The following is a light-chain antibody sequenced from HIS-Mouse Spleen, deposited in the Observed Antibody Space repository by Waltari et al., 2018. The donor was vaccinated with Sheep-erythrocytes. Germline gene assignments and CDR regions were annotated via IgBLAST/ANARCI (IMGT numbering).Light chain of an antibody. J-gene: IGKJ4*01. CDR1: QSISSW. Sequence: DIQMTQSPSTLPASVRDRVTTTCRASQSISSWLAWYQQKPGKAPKLLIYTASSLESGVPSRFSGSGSGTEFTLTISSLQPDDFATYYCQQYNSYPLTFGGGTKVEIK. CDR2: TAS. CDR3: QQYNSYPLT. V-gene: IGKV1-5*03.